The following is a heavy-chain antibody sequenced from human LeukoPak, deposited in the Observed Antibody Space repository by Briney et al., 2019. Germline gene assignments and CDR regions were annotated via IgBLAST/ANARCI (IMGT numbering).Heavy chain of an antibody. J-gene: IGHJ4*02. CDR1: GYTFTSYY. D-gene: IGHD6-19*01. CDR3: ARSAGSSSVCDY. CDR2: IDPSGGST. Sequence: ASVKVSCKASGYTFTSYYIVWVRQAPGQGLEWMGRIDPSGGSTSYAQKFQGRVTMTRGTSTSTVYMELSSLISDDTAVYYCARSAGSSSVCDYWGQGSLVTVSS. V-gene: IGHV1-46*01.